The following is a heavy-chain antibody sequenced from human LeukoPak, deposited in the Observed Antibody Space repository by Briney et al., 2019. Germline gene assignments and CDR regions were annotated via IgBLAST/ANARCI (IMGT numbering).Heavy chain of an antibody. CDR2: ISSSGSTI. CDR1: GFTFSSYE. D-gene: IGHD3-22*01. CDR3: ARDQGYYYDSSGYSDY. J-gene: IGHJ4*02. V-gene: IGHV3-48*03. Sequence: GGSLRLSCAASGFTFSSYEMNWVRQAPGKGLEWVSYISSSGSTIYYADPVKGRFTISRDNAKNSLYLQMNSLRAEDTAVYYCARDQGYYYDSSGYSDYWGQGTLVTVSS.